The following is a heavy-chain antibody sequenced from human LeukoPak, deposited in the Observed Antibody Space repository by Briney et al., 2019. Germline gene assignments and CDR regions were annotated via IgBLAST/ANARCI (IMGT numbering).Heavy chain of an antibody. Sequence: GASVKVSCKASGGTFSSYAISWVRQAPGQGLEWMGGIIPIFGTANYAQKFQGRVTITADKSTSTAYMELGSLRSEDTAVYYCARVLPATASLYYYYYYGMDVWGKGTTVTVSS. CDR1: GGTFSSYA. CDR3: ARVLPATASLYYYYYYGMDV. V-gene: IGHV1-69*06. CDR2: IIPIFGTA. D-gene: IGHD4-11*01. J-gene: IGHJ6*04.